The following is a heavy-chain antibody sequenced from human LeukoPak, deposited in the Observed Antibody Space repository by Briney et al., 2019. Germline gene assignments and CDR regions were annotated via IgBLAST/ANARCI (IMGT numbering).Heavy chain of an antibody. J-gene: IGHJ4*02. CDR2: INPNSGGT. CDR1: GYTFIDYY. CDR3: AGDTVGNNWYFDF. D-gene: IGHD1-1*01. Sequence: ASVKVSCKASGYTFIDYYMHWVRQAPGQGLEWMGWINPNSGGTNYAPKFQGRVTMTRDTSISTAYMELSRLRSDDTAVYYCAGDTVGNNWYFDFWGQGTLVSVSS. V-gene: IGHV1-2*02.